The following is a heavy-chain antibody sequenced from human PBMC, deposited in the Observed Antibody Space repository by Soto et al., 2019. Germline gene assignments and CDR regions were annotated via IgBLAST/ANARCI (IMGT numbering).Heavy chain of an antibody. J-gene: IGHJ6*02. Sequence: PGGSLRVSCAASGFTVSSNYMTWVRQAPGKGPEWVSLVYSGGDSYFADSVKGRFTISRDNSKNTLSLQMNSLRAEDTAVYFCARVLRSGNTGYYNAPAGYYGMDVWGQGTTVTVSS. D-gene: IGHD3-9*01. V-gene: IGHV3-66*01. CDR2: VYSGGDS. CDR1: GFTVSSNY. CDR3: ARVLRSGNTGYYNAPAGYYGMDV.